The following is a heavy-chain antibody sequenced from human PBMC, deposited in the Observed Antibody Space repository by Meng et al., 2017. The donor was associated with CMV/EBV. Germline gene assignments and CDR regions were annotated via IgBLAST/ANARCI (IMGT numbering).Heavy chain of an antibody. CDR1: GGSISSSSYY. CDR3: ARAWSRAIFGVASASFDY. CDR2: TYYSGST. Sequence: GSLRLSCTVSGGSISSSSYYWGWIRQPPGKGLEWIGSTYYSGSTYYNPSLKSRVTISVDTSKNQFSLKLSSVTAADTAVYYCARAWSRAIFGVASASFDYWGQGTLVTVSS. J-gene: IGHJ4*02. V-gene: IGHV4-39*07. D-gene: IGHD3-3*01.